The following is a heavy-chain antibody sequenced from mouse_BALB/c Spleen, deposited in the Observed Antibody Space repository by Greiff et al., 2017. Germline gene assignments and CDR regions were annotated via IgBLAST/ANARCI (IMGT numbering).Heavy chain of an antibody. Sequence: EVHLVESGGGLVKPGGSLKLSCAASGFAFSSYDMSWVRQTPEKRLEWVAYISSGGGSTYYPDTVKGRFTISRDNAKNTLYLQMSSLKSEDTAMYYCARQNGNFRAWFAYWGQGTLVTVSA. J-gene: IGHJ3*01. D-gene: IGHD2-1*01. CDR2: ISSGGGST. V-gene: IGHV5-12-1*01. CDR1: GFAFSSYD. CDR3: ARQNGNFRAWFAY.